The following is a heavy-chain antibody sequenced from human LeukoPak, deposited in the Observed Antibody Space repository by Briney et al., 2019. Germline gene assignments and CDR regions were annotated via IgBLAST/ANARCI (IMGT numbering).Heavy chain of an antibody. V-gene: IGHV3-23*01. J-gene: IGHJ4*02. CDR1: GXTXSSYA. CDR3: AKGPGSMIVVIIDY. D-gene: IGHD3-22*01. CDR2: ISGSGVST. Sequence: SLRLSCAXSGXTXSSYAMSWVRQAPGKGLEWVSAISGSGVSTYFADSVKGRFTISRDNSKNTLYLQMNSLRAEDTAVYYCAKGPGSMIVVIIDYWGQGTLVTVSS.